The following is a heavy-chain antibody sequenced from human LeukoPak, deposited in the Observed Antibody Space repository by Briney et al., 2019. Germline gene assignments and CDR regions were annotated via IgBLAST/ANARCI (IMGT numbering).Heavy chain of an antibody. J-gene: IGHJ6*03. CDR2: FSPSSGDT. CDR3: ARAAIAVAGDYHYHYMDV. Sequence: ASVKVSCKASGYTFTGHYMHWVRQAPGQGVEWMGWFSPSSGDTDYSQRFQGRVTMTRDTSISTAYMELSRMRSYDTAVYFCARAAIAVAGDYHYHYMDVWGKGTPVTVSS. D-gene: IGHD6-19*01. V-gene: IGHV1-2*02. CDR1: GYTFTGHY.